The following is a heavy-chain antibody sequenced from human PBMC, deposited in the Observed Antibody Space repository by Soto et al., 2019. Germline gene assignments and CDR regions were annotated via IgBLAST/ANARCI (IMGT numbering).Heavy chain of an antibody. J-gene: IGHJ5*02. CDR1: GYTFTSYD. Sequence: ASVKVSCKASGYTFTSYDINWVRQATGQGLEWMGWMNPNSGNTGYAQKFQGRVTMTRNTSISTAYMELSSLRSEDTAVYYCARGVYCSSTSCWGNWFDPWGQGTLVTVSS. D-gene: IGHD2-2*01. CDR2: MNPNSGNT. V-gene: IGHV1-8*01. CDR3: ARGVYCSSTSCWGNWFDP.